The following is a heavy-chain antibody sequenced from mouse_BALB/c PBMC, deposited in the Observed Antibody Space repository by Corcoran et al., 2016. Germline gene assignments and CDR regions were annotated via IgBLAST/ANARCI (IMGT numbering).Heavy chain of an antibody. V-gene: IGHV1-9*01. CDR3: ARRWDEFAMDY. Sequence: QVQLQQSGAELMKPGASVKISCKATGYTFSSYWIEWVKQRPGHCLEWIGEILPGSGSTNYNEKFKGKATFTADTSSNTVYMQLSSLTSEDSAVYYCARRWDEFAMDYWGQGISVTVSS. CDR2: ILPGSGST. D-gene: IGHD4-1*01. J-gene: IGHJ4*01. CDR1: GYTFSSYW.